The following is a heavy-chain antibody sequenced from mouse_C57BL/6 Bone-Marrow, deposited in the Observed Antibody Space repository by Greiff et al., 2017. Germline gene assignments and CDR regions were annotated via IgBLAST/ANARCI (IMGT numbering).Heavy chain of an antibody. J-gene: IGHJ1*03. CDR2: ISYDGSN. D-gene: IGHD3-3*01. CDR3: ARGGGTWYFDV. Sequence: EVQLVESGPGLVKPSQSLSLTCSVTGYSITSGYYWNWIRQFPGNKLEWMGYISYDGSNNYNPSLKNRISITRDTSKNQCFLKLHSVTTEDTATYYCARGGGTWYFDVWGTGTTVTVSS. CDR1: GYSITSGYY. V-gene: IGHV3-6*01.